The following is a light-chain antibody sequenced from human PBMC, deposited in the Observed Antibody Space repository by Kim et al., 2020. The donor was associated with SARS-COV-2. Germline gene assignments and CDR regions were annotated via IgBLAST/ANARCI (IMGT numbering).Light chain of an antibody. CDR1: ESVVSTY. CDR3: QQDYSLPFT. Sequence: LSPGGTATLSCRASESVVSTYLSWYQQKPGQAPRLLIYGASTRATGIPARFSGSGSGTDFTLTIRSLQPEDFAVYYCQQDYSLPFTFGGGTKV. CDR2: GAS. J-gene: IGKJ4*01. V-gene: IGKV3D-7*01.